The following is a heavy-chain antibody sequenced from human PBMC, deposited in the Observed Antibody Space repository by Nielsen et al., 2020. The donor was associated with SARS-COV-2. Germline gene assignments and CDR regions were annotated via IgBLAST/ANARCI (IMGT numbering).Heavy chain of an antibody. J-gene: IGHJ3*02. CDR3: ARHGTYYDFWSGYFDAFDI. D-gene: IGHD3-3*01. CDR2: LSYSGRT. Sequence: WIRQPPGKGLEWIGSLSYSGRTSSPPSLISLVPISVDTSKNQFSLKLSSVTAADTAVYYCARHGTYYDFWSGYFDAFDIWGQGTMVTVSS. V-gene: IGHV4-39*01.